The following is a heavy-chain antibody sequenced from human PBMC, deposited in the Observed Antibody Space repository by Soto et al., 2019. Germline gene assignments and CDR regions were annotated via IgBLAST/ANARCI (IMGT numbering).Heavy chain of an antibody. CDR2: IKQDGSEK. CDR1: GFTFSSYW. D-gene: IGHD3-22*01. CDR3: ARSGYYDSSGRTAFDY. J-gene: IGHJ4*02. V-gene: IGHV3-7*03. Sequence: GGSLRLSCAASGFTFSSYWMSWVRQAPGKGLEWVANIKQDGSEKYYVDSVKGRFTISRDNAKNSLYLQMNSLRAEDTAVYYCARSGYYDSSGRTAFDYWGQGTLVTVSS.